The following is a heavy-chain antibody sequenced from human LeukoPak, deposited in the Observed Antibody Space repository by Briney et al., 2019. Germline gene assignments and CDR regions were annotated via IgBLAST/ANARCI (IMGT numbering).Heavy chain of an antibody. V-gene: IGHV3-33*01. J-gene: IGHJ4*02. Sequence: GRSLRLSCAASGFTFSSYGMPWVRQAPGKGLEGVAVIWYDGSNKYYADSVKGRFTISRDNSKNSLYLQMNRLRAEDTAVYYCARDHSGYWGQGTLVTVSS. CDR1: GFTFSSYG. CDR2: IWYDGSNK. D-gene: IGHD2-21*01. CDR3: ARDHSGY.